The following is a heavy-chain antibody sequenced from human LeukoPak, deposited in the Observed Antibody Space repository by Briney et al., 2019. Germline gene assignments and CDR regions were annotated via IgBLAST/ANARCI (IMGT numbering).Heavy chain of an antibody. J-gene: IGHJ3*02. CDR1: GGSISSGGYS. V-gene: IGHV4-30-2*01. CDR3: AGTTIFGVVTHDAFDI. D-gene: IGHD3-3*01. CDR2: IYHSGST. Sequence: PSQTLSLTCTVSGGSISSGGYSWSWIRQPPGKGLEWIGYIYHSGSTYYNPSLKSRVTISVDRSKNQFSLKLSSVTAADTAVYYCAGTTIFGVVTHDAFDIWGQGTMVTVSS.